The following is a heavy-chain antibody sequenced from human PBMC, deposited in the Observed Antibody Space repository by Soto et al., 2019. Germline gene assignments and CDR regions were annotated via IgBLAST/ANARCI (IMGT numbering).Heavy chain of an antibody. Sequence: PGRSLRLSCVASGFTFTSYAMHWVRQAPGKGLEWVAVISYDGTNKYHADSVKGRFTISRDNSKNTLYLQMNNLRREDTALYYCARPAVASIRWEAFDIWGQGTKVTVSS. J-gene: IGHJ3*02. CDR1: GFTFTSYA. D-gene: IGHD6-19*01. CDR2: ISYDGTNK. V-gene: IGHV3-30-3*01. CDR3: ARPAVASIRWEAFDI.